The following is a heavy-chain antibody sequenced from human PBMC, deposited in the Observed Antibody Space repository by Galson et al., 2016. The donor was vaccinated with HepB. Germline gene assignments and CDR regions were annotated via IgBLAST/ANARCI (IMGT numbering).Heavy chain of an antibody. CDR3: AKIPHSRSSSGRFDP. CDR1: SGSIRSSSHY. D-gene: IGHD6-19*01. CDR2: IYYTGTT. Sequence: SETLSLTCTVSSGSIRSSSHYWGWVRQSPVKGLEWIGTIYYTGTTYYNPSLKSRVTISVDTSKNQFSLRVNSVTAADTAVYYCAKIPHSRSSSGRFDPWGRGTLVTVSS. V-gene: IGHV4-39*07. J-gene: IGHJ5*02.